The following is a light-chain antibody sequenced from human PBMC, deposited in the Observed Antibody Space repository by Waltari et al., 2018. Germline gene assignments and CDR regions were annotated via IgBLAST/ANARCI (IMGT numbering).Light chain of an antibody. V-gene: IGLV3-27*01. CDR1: VLAKNH. CDR3: YYATADKNWL. J-gene: IGLJ2*01. CDR2: RDT. Sequence: SYDLTQPSSVSVSPGQTAMITCSGDVLAKNHVRWFQRRPGQAPVMVLYRDTERPPGVPERFAGSSSGTTVTLTIRGAQVEDEGEYYCYYATADKNWLFGGGTQLTVV.